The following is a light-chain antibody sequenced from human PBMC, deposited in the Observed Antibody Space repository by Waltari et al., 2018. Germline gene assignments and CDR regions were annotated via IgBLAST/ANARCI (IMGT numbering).Light chain of an antibody. CDR2: GAS. V-gene: IGKV3-15*01. J-gene: IGKJ1*01. CDR3: QQYNNWPPWT. CDR1: QSVGST. Sequence: EIVMTQSPATLSVSPGDRATLSCRASQSVGSTLAWYQQKPGQAPRLLIHGASTRATGGPARFSGSGSGTEFTLTISGLQSEDFAVYYCQQYNNWPPWTFGQGTKVEIK.